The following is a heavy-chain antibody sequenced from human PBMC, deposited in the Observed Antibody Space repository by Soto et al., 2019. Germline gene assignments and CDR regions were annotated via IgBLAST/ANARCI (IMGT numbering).Heavy chain of an antibody. J-gene: IGHJ4*02. CDR3: ARESEDLTSNFDY. Sequence: PGGSLRLSCAASGFTFTRYSMNWVRQAPGKGLEWVSSISSTTNYIYYGDSMMGRFTISSDNAKNSLYLEMNSLRAEDTAVYYCARESEDLTSNFDYWGQGTLVTVSS. V-gene: IGHV3-21*06. CDR2: ISSTTNYI. CDR1: GFTFTRYS.